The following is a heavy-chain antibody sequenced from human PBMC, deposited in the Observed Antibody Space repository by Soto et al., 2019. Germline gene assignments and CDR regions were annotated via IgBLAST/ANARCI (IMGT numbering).Heavy chain of an antibody. CDR2: INPNSGGT. CDR1: GYTFTGYY. V-gene: IGHV1-2*02. Sequence: ASVKVSCKASGYTFTGYYMHWVRQAPGQGLEWMGWINPNSGGTNYAQKFQGRVTMTRDTSISTAYMELSRLRSDDTAVYYCARDRWDIVVVPAAMRGYNWFDPWGQGTLVTVSS. J-gene: IGHJ5*02. CDR3: ARDRWDIVVVPAAMRGYNWFDP. D-gene: IGHD2-2*01.